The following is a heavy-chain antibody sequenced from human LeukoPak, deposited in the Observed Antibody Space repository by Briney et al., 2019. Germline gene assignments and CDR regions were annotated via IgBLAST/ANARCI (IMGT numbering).Heavy chain of an antibody. J-gene: IGHJ4*02. CDR1: GSTFSSYS. Sequence: GGSLRLSCAASGSTFSSYSMNWVRQAPGKGLEWVSSISSSSSYIYYADSVKGRFTISRDNAKNSLYLQMNSLRAEDTAVCYCAREGSSGYYYFDYWGQGTLVTVSS. D-gene: IGHD3-22*01. V-gene: IGHV3-21*01. CDR3: AREGSSGYYYFDY. CDR2: ISSSSSYI.